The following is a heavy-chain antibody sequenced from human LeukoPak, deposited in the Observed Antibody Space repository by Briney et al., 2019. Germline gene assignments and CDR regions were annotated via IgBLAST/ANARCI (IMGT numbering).Heavy chain of an antibody. CDR3: ARDPQAELTHYDY. CDR2: INPNSGGT. J-gene: IGHJ4*02. V-gene: IGHV1-2*02. D-gene: IGHD3-10*01. Sequence: GASVKVSCKASGYTFTGYYMHWVRQAPGQGLEWMGWINPNSGGTNYAQKFQGRVTMTRDTSISTAYMELSRLRSDDTAVYYCARDPQAELTHYDYWGQGTLVTVSS. CDR1: GYTFTGYY.